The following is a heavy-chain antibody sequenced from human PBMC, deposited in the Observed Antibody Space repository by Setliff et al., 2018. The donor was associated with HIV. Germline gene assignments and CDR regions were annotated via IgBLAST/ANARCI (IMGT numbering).Heavy chain of an antibody. CDR2: ISAYSGNT. CDR1: GYTFTSYG. D-gene: IGHD3-3*01. Sequence: ASVKVSCKASGYTFTSYGISWVRQAPGQGHEWMGWISAYSGNTNYAQKLQGRVTMTTDTSTSTAYMELRSLRSDDTAVYYCARVAWYYSFWSGLGDAFDIWGQGTMVTVSS. V-gene: IGHV1-18*01. CDR3: ARVAWYYSFWSGLGDAFDI. J-gene: IGHJ3*02.